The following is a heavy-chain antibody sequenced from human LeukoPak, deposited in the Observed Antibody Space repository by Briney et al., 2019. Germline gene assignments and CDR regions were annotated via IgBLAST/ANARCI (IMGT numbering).Heavy chain of an antibody. Sequence: SETLSLTCAVYGGSFSGYYWSWIRQPPGKRLEWIGEINHSGSTNCNPSLKSRVTISVDTSKNQFSLKLSSVTAADTAVYYCARGYYYGSGSYYYYYYYYMDVWGKGTTVTISS. CDR3: ARGYYYGSGSYYYYYYYYMDV. D-gene: IGHD3-10*01. CDR1: GGSFSGYY. J-gene: IGHJ6*03. V-gene: IGHV4-34*01. CDR2: INHSGST.